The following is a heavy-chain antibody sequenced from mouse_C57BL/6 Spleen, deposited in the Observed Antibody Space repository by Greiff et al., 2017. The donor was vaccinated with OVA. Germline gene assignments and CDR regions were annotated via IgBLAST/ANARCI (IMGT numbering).Heavy chain of an antibody. CDR3: ARDYGSTPYYAMDD. J-gene: IGHJ4*01. CDR2: IYPRSGNT. Sequence: QVQLKQSGAELARPGASVKLSCKASGYTFTSYGISWVKQRTGQGLEWIGEIYPRSGNTYYNEKFKGKATLTADKSSSTAYMELRSLTSEDSAVYFCARDYGSTPYYAMDDWGQGTSVTVSS. CDR1: GYTFTSYG. V-gene: IGHV1-81*01. D-gene: IGHD1-1*01.